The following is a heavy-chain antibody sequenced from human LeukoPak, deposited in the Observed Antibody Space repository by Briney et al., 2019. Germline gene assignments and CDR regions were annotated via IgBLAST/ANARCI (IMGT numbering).Heavy chain of an antibody. J-gene: IGHJ4*02. D-gene: IGHD2-8*02. V-gene: IGHV3-74*01. Sequence: GGSLRLSCVASGFTFSSYWMHWVRQAPGKGLAWVSRINGDGRSISYADSVKGRFTISRDNAKNTLYLQMNSLRAEDTALYYCARDQLYCTGGYCYFDSWGQGTLVTVSS. CDR2: INGDGRSI. CDR1: GFTFSSYW. CDR3: ARDQLYCTGGYCYFDS.